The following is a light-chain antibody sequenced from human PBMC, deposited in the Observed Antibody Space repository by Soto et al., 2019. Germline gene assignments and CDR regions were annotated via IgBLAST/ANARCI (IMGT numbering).Light chain of an antibody. CDR1: HRVSNY. J-gene: IGKJ4*01. Sequence: EIVMTQSPATLSVSPGERATLSCRASHRVSNYSAWYQQRPGQAPRLLIYGASTRATGIPARFSGSASGTEFTLTISSLQSEDFAIYYCQQYNNWPLTFGGGTKVEIK. CDR3: QQYNNWPLT. CDR2: GAS. V-gene: IGKV3-15*01.